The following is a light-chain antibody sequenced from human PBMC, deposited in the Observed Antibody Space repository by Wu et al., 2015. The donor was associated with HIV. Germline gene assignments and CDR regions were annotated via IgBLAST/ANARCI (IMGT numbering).Light chain of an antibody. V-gene: IGKV3-11*01. CDR3: HRRSSWPLT. CDR1: QGVSFY. J-gene: IGKJ5*01. Sequence: EVVLTQSPVTLYLSPGERATLSCRASQGVSFYLAWYQKKPGRAPRLLIYDTINRATGVPARFSGSGSATDFTLTISSLEPEDFAVYYCHRRSSWPLTFGQGTRLEIK. CDR2: DTI.